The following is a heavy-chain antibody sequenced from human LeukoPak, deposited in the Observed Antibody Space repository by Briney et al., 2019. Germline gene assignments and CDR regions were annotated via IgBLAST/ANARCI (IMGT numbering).Heavy chain of an antibody. J-gene: IGHJ4*02. V-gene: IGHV4-34*01. CDR2: INHSGST. Sequence: SETLSLTCAVYGGSFSGYYWIWIRQPPGKGLEWIGEINHSGSTKYNPSLKSRVTISVDTSKNQLSLKLSSVTAADTAVYYCARGSRNYYDSSDYYYGDYWGQGTLVTVSS. CDR1: GGSFSGYY. CDR3: ARGSRNYYDSSDYYYGDY. D-gene: IGHD3-22*01.